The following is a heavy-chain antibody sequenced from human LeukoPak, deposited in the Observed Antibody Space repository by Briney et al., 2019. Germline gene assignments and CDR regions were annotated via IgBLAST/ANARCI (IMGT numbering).Heavy chain of an antibody. D-gene: IGHD3-3*01. CDR3: AREPFGVVIQFPDY. CDR2: INTNTGNP. CDR1: VYTFTSYA. J-gene: IGHJ4*02. V-gene: IGHV7-4-1*02. Sequence: ASVKVSCKASVYTFTSYAMSWVRQAPGQGLEWMGWINTNTGNPTYAQGFTGRFVFSLDTSVSRAYLQISSLKAEDTAVHYCAREPFGVVIQFPDYWGQGTLVTVSS.